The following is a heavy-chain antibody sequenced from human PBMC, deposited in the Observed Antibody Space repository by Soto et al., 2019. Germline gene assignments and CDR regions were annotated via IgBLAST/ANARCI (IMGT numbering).Heavy chain of an antibody. J-gene: IGHJ6*02. V-gene: IGHV3-53*01. CDR3: ARDNTVVVPAAGPYGMDV. CDR2: IYSGGST. Sequence: PGGSLRLSCAASGVSGLSFSDHHMDWVRQAPGKGLERVSVIYSGGSTYYADSVKGRFTISRDNSKNTLYLQMNSLRAEDTAVYYCARDNTVVVPAAGPYGMDVWGQGTTVTVSS. CDR1: GVSGLSFSDHH. D-gene: IGHD2-2*01.